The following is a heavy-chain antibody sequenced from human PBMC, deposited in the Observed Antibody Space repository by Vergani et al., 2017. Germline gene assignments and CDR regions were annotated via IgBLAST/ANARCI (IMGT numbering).Heavy chain of an antibody. Sequence: EVQLVESGGGLVKPGGSLRLSCAASGFTFSSYSMNWVRQAPGKGLEWVSSISSSSSYIYYADSVKGRFTISRENAKNSLYLQMNSMRAEDTAVYYCARPTEGLVILSGMDVWGQGTTVTVSS. J-gene: IGHJ6*02. D-gene: IGHD3-9*01. V-gene: IGHV3-21*01. CDR1: GFTFSSYS. CDR2: ISSSSSYI. CDR3: ARPTEGLVILSGMDV.